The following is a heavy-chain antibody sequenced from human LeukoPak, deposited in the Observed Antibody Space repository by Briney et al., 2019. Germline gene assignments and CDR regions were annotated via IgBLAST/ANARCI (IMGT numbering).Heavy chain of an antibody. CDR2: IYYSGST. D-gene: IGHD3-3*01. V-gene: IGHV4-39*01. CDR1: GGSISSSSYY. Sequence: SETLSLTCTVSGGSISSSSYYWGWIRQPPGKGLEWIGSIYYSGSTYYNPSLKSRVTISVDTSKNQFSLKLSSVTAADTAVYYCARQSAIFALHYYYMDVWGKGTTVTVSS. J-gene: IGHJ6*03. CDR3: ARQSAIFALHYYYMDV.